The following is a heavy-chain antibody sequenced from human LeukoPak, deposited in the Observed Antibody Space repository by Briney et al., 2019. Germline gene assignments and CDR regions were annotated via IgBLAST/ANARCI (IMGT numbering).Heavy chain of an antibody. J-gene: IGHJ4*02. CDR1: GFTFSSYA. D-gene: IGHD3-10*01. CDR3: AKDYGSGSYVFDY. Sequence: GGSLRLSCAASGFTFSSYAMPWVRQAPGKGLEWVAVISYDGSNKYYADSVKGRFTISRDNSKNTLYLQMNSLRAEDTAVYYCAKDYGSGSYVFDYWGQGTLVTVSS. CDR2: ISYDGSNK. V-gene: IGHV3-30-3*01.